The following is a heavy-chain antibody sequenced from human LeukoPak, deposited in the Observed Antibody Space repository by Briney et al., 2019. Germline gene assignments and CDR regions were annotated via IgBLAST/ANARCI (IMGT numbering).Heavy chain of an antibody. CDR1: GGSVRSGSYY. Sequence: SETLSLTCTVSGGSVRSGSYYWSWIRQPPGKGLEWIGYISYSGSTSYNPSLKSRVTISIDTSKNQFSLSLSSVTAADTAVYYCARVNVVVVVAPPYWYFDLWGRGTLVTVSS. J-gene: IGHJ2*01. D-gene: IGHD2-15*01. CDR3: ARVNVVVVVAPPYWYFDL. V-gene: IGHV4-61*01. CDR2: ISYSGST.